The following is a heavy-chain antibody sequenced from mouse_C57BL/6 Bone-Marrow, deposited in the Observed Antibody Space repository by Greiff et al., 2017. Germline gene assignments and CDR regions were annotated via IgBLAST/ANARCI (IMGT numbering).Heavy chain of an antibody. Sequence: VQLQQSGAELVKPGASVKLSCKASGYTLTTYPIGWMKQHHGQSLEWIGIFHPYNDDTKYNEKFKGKATLTIEKSSNTVYFELIRLTPNDYAADYCARGSNYGRYYFDYWGQGTTVTVSS. D-gene: IGHD2-5*01. CDR2: FHPYNDDT. CDR1: GYTLTTYP. CDR3: ARGSNYGRYYFDY. V-gene: IGHV1-47*01. J-gene: IGHJ2*01.